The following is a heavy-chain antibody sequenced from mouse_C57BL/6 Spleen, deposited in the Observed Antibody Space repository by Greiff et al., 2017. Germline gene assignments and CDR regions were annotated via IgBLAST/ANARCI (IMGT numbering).Heavy chain of an antibody. CDR1: GYAFSSYW. D-gene: IGHD3-2*02. Sequence: QVQLKQSGAELVKPGASVKISCKASGYAFSSYWMNWVKQRPGKGLEWIGQIYPGDGDTNSNGKFKGKATLTADKSSSTAYMQLSSLTSEDAAVYFCARVAAQATFYAMDYWGQGTSVTVSS. J-gene: IGHJ4*01. CDR3: ARVAAQATFYAMDY. CDR2: IYPGDGDT. V-gene: IGHV1-80*01.